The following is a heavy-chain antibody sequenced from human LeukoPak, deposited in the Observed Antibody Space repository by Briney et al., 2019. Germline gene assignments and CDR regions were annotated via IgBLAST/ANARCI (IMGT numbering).Heavy chain of an antibody. CDR2: IHPDDLDT. CDR3: ARQDEVPDDLWSGEFNIENWFDP. Sequence: GDSLKFSCKGFGYTFSSYWIAWVRQMPGKGLEWLGIIHPDDLDTRYSPSFQGQVTISADKSISTAYLQWSSLKASDTAMYYCARQDEVPDDLWSGEFNIENWFDPWGQGTLVTVSS. V-gene: IGHV5-51*01. D-gene: IGHD3-3*01. J-gene: IGHJ5*02. CDR1: GYTFSSYW.